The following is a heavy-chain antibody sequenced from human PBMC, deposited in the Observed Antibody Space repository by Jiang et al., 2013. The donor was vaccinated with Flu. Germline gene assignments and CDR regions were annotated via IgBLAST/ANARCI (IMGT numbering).Heavy chain of an antibody. V-gene: IGHV3-53*04. D-gene: IGHD1-1*01. CDR3: ARYKGLNRYHYYYGMDV. J-gene: IGHJ6*02. CDR1: GFTVSSNY. Sequence: GLVQPGGSLRLSCAASGFTVSSNYMSWVRQAPGKGLEWVSVIYSGGSTYYADSVKGRFTISRHNSKNTLYLQMNSLRAEDTAVYYCARYKGLNRYHYYYGMDVWGQGTTVTVSS. CDR2: IYSGGST.